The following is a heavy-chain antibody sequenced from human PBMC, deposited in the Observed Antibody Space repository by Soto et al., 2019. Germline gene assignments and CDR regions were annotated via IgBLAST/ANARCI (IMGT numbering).Heavy chain of an antibody. CDR2: ISYDGSNK. CDR1: GFTFSSYG. V-gene: IGHV3-30*18. J-gene: IGHJ4*02. Sequence: QVQLVESGGGVVQPGRSLRLSCAASGFTFSSYGMHWVRQAPGKGLEWVAVISYDGSNKYYADSMKGRFTISRDNSKNTLYLQMNSLRAEETAIYYCAKERMEQYQLLPFFDYWGQGTLVTVSS. CDR3: AKERMEQYQLLPFFDY. D-gene: IGHD2-2*01.